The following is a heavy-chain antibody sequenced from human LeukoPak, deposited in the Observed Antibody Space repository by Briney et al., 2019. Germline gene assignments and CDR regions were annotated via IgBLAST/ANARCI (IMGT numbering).Heavy chain of an antibody. CDR1: GGSISSYY. J-gene: IGHJ3*02. D-gene: IGHD4-17*01. CDR2: IHYSGSL. CDR3: ARQMGGDYYLGAFDI. V-gene: IGHV4-59*08. Sequence: SETLSLTCTVSGGSISSYYWSWIRQPPGKGLEWIGYIHYSGSLNYNPSLKSRLTISVDTSKNQSSLKLSSVTAADTAVYYCARQMGGDYYLGAFDIWGQGTMVTVSS.